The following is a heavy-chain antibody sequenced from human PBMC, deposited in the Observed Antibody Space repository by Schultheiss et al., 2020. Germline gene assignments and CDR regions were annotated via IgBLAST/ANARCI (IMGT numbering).Heavy chain of an antibody. J-gene: IGHJ6*02. D-gene: IGHD3-9*01. CDR1: GFTFSSYA. CDR3: TTNYDILTGYIYYYYGRDV. V-gene: IGHV3-15*01. CDR2: IKSKTDGGTT. Sequence: GGSLRLSCAASGFTFSSYAMSWVRQAPGKGLEWVGRIKSKTDGGTTDYAAPVKGRFTISRDDSKNTLYLQMNSLKTEDTAVYYCTTNYDILTGYIYYYYGRDVWGQGTTVTVSS.